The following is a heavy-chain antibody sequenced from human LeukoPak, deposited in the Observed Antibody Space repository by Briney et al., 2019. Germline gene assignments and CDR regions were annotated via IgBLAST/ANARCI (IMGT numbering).Heavy chain of an antibody. Sequence: SETLSLTCTVSGDSISSTSYYWDWIRQPPGKGLEWIGSIYNSGTTYYNPSLKSRATISVDTSKNQFSLKVSSVTAADTAVYYCASRVYGLGSFNYWGQGTLVTVSS. J-gene: IGHJ4*01. CDR3: ASRVYGLGSFNY. CDR1: GDSISSTSYY. CDR2: IYNSGTT. D-gene: IGHD3-10*01. V-gene: IGHV4-39*01.